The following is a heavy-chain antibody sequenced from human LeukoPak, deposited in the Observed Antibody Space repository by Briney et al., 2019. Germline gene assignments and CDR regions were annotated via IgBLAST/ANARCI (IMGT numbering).Heavy chain of an antibody. V-gene: IGHV3-48*03. CDR2: ISSSGSTI. CDR1: GFTFSSYE. J-gene: IGHJ4*02. CDR3: TRGAGTGWRFDS. D-gene: IGHD6-19*01. Sequence: GGSLRLSCAASGFTFSSYEMNWVRQAPGKGLEWVSYISSSGSTIYYADSVKGRFTISRDNAKNSLYLQMNSLGAEDTAVYYCTRGAGTGWRFDSWGQGTLLTVSS.